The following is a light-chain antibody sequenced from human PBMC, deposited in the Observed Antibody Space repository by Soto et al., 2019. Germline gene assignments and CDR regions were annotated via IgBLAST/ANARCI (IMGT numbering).Light chain of an antibody. CDR3: QQSYSTPYT. V-gene: IGKV1-39*01. CDR2: AAS. Sequence: DIQITQSPSSLSASVGDRVTIACLASQSISSYLNWYQQKPGKAPKLLIYAASSLQSGVPSRFSGSGSGTDFTLTISSMQPEDFANYYCQQSYSTPYTFGQGTKVDIK. J-gene: IGKJ2*01. CDR1: QSISSY.